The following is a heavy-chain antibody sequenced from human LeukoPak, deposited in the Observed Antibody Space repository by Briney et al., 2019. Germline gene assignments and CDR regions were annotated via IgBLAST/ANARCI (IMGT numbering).Heavy chain of an antibody. CDR3: ARRTDSSGYLKFDY. Sequence: GGSLRLSCAASGSTFSDYYMSWIRQAPGKGLEWVSYISSSGSTIYYADSVKGRFTISRDNAKNSLYLQMNSLRAEDTAVYYCARRTDSSGYLKFDYWGQGTLVTVSS. D-gene: IGHD3-22*01. J-gene: IGHJ4*02. CDR2: ISSSGSTI. V-gene: IGHV3-11*04. CDR1: GSTFSDYY.